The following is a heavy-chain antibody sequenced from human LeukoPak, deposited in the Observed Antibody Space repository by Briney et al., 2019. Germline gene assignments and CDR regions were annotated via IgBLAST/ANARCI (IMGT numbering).Heavy chain of an antibody. J-gene: IGHJ6*03. CDR3: AGPWGATGPMDV. D-gene: IGHD1-26*01. CDR2: IYYSGST. V-gene: IGHV4-39*01. Sequence: PSETLSLTCTVSGGSISSSSYYWGWIRQPPGKGLEWIGSIYYSGSTYYNPSLKSRVTISVDTSKNQFSLKLSSVTAADTAVYYCAGPWGATGPMDVWGKGTTVTVSS. CDR1: GGSISSSSYY.